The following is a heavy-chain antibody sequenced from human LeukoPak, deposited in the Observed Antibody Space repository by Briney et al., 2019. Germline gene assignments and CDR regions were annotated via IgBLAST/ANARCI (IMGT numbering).Heavy chain of an antibody. J-gene: IGHJ5*02. V-gene: IGHV3-66*01. CDR2: IYSGGTT. CDR3: TKRTSTLDDP. D-gene: IGHD1-1*01. Sequence: GGSLRLSCAASGFTVSSNYMSWVRQAPGKGLEWVSVIYSGGTTYYADSVKGRFTISRDNSKNTLYLQMNSLRAEDTAVYYCTKRTSTLDDPWGQGTLVTVSS. CDR1: GFTVSSNY.